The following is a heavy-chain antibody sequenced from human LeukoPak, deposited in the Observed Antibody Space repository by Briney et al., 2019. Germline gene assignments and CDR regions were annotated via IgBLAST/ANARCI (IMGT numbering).Heavy chain of an antibody. Sequence: GGSLRLSCAASGFTFSSYAMSWVRQAPGKGLEWVSAISGSGGNTYYTDSVKGRFTISRDNSKNTLYLQMNSLRAEDTAVYYCAKDLTMIVVASPDDAFDIWGQGTMVTVSS. J-gene: IGHJ3*02. CDR1: GFTFSSYA. CDR3: AKDLTMIVVASPDDAFDI. V-gene: IGHV3-23*01. D-gene: IGHD3-22*01. CDR2: ISGSGGNT.